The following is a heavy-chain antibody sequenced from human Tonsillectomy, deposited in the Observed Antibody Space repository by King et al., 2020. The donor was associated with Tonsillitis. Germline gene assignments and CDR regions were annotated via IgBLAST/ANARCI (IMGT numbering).Heavy chain of an antibody. Sequence: QLQESGPGLVKPSETLSLTCNVSGRATSSNSYYWDWIRQPPGKGPEWIGSIYYNGRIFYNPSLKGRVTISIDTSKNQFSLKLTSVTAADTAVYYCASKISSTLGWLDPWGQGTLVTVSS. D-gene: IGHD6-13*01. CDR2: IYYNGRI. V-gene: IGHV4-39*01. CDR3: ASKISSTLGWLDP. J-gene: IGHJ5*02. CDR1: GRATSSNSYY.